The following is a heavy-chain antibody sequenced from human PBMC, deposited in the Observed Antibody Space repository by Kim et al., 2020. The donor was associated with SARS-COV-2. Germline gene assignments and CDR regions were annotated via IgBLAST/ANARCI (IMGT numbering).Heavy chain of an antibody. CDR3: ARVRVGAIYY. CDR2: IYYSGST. D-gene: IGHD1-26*01. J-gene: IGHJ4*02. V-gene: IGHV4-39*07. CDR1: GGSISSSSYY. Sequence: SETLSLTCTVSGGSISSSSYYWGWIRQPPGRGLEWIVSIYYSGSTYYNPSLKSRVTISVDTSKNQFSLKLSSVTAADTAVYYCARVRVGAIYYWGQGTLVTVSS.